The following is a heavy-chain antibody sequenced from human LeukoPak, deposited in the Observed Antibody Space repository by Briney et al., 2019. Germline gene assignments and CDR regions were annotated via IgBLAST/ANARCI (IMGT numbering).Heavy chain of an antibody. Sequence: SETLSLTCAVYGGSFSGYYWSWIRQPPGKGLEWIGEINHSGSTNYNPSLKSRVTISVDTSKNQFSLKLSSVTAADTAVYYCAGHQSLLSGATDYFDYWGQGTLVTVSS. CDR2: INHSGST. CDR3: AGHQSLLSGATDYFDY. D-gene: IGHD1-26*01. J-gene: IGHJ4*02. CDR1: GGSFSGYY. V-gene: IGHV4-34*01.